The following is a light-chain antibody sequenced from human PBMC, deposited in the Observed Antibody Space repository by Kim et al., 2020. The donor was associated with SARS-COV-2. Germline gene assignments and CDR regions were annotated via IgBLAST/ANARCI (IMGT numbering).Light chain of an antibody. CDR1: QDIRNW. Sequence: DIQMTQSPSSVSASVGDRVTITCRASQDIRNWLAWYQLKPGKAPELLIYGASSLQSGVPSRFSGRGSGTDFTLTISSLQPEDSATYQCQQCDTSPQTFRRETELEI. J-gene: IGKJ2*01. CDR3: QQCDTSPQT. CDR2: GAS. V-gene: IGKV1-12*01.